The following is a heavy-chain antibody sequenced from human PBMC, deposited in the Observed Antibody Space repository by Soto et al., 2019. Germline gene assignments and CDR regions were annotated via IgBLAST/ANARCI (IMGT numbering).Heavy chain of an antibody. CDR2: IYHSGRD. D-gene: IGHD2-2*01. Sequence: QLHLQESGSGLVKPSQTLSLTCAVSGGSISSGGYSCSWIRQPPGKALEVIGYIYHSGRDYYKPSLKGRVTISVDRSKNQCSLKLSSVTAADTAVYYCAGLDFISTSGYFTEWGQGTLVTVSS. J-gene: IGHJ4*02. CDR3: AGLDFISTSGYFTE. CDR1: GGSISSGGYS. V-gene: IGHV4-30-2*01.